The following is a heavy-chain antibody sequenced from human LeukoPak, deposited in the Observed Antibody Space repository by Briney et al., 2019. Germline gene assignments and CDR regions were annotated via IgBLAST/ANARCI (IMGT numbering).Heavy chain of an antibody. V-gene: IGHV3-23*01. CDR2: ISGSGANT. CDR3: AKAKSYYSNYDY. CDR1: GFTFSNYG. J-gene: IGHJ4*02. D-gene: IGHD4-11*01. Sequence: GGSLRLSCAASGFTFSNYGMSWVRQAPGKGLEWVSVISGSGANTYYADSVKGRFTISRDNSKNTLFLQVNSLRAEDTAVYYCAKAKSYYSNYDYWGQGTLVTVSS.